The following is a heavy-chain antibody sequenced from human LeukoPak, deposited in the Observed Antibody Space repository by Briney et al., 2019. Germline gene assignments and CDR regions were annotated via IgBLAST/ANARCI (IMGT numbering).Heavy chain of an antibody. CDR2: ISYDGSNK. CDR3: AKDEGHCSGGSCYRQDY. Sequence: GNSLRLSCAASGFTFSTYGMHWVRQAPGKGPEWVAVISYDGSNKYYAESVKGRFTISRDNSKNTLHLQMNSLRAEDTAVYYCAKDEGHCSGGSCYRQDYWGQGTLVTVSS. D-gene: IGHD2-15*01. V-gene: IGHV3-30*18. CDR1: GFTFSTYG. J-gene: IGHJ4*02.